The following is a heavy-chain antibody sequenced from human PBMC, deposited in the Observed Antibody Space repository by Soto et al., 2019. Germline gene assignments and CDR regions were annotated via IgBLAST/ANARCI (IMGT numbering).Heavy chain of an antibody. V-gene: IGHV1-69*02. CDR3: ASSEYSGYDSQIDY. Sequence: QVQLVQSGAEVKKPGSSVKVSCKASGGTFSSYTISWVRQAPGQGLEWMGRIIPILGIANYAQKFQGRVTITADKSTSTAYMELSSLRSEDTAMYYCASSEYSGYDSQIDYWGQGTLVTVSS. CDR2: IIPILGIA. D-gene: IGHD5-12*01. J-gene: IGHJ4*02. CDR1: GGTFSSYT.